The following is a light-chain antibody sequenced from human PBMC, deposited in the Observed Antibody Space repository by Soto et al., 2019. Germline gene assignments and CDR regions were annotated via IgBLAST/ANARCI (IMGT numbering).Light chain of an antibody. CDR1: QTINTL. J-gene: IGKJ2*01. CDR3: QQYSHLVT. V-gene: IGKV1-5*01. Sequence: MQMTQSPSTLSAPVGDRVTITCQASQTINTLLAWFQHKPGKAPNLLIYDAPNMESGVPSRFSGSGSGTEFTLTISSLQSDDSATYFCQQYSHLVTFGQGTKLEIK. CDR2: DAP.